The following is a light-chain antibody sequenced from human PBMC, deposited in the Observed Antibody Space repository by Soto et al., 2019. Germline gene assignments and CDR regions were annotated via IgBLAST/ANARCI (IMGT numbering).Light chain of an antibody. CDR3: QQYDTSHPT. CDR2: RTF. J-gene: IGKJ5*01. Sequence: IVLTQSPGTLSLSPGERATLSCRASQPITSRYLAWYQHQPGQAPRLLIYRTFARAPGIPDRFSGGGSGTDFTLTISRLEREDFAVYYCQQYDTSHPTFGQGTPLEIK. V-gene: IGKV3-20*01. CDR1: QPITSRY.